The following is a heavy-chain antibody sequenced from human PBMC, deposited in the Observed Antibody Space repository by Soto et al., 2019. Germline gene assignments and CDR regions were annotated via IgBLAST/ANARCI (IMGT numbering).Heavy chain of an antibody. J-gene: IGHJ6*02. CDR3: ARWPVPAGAYYYGMDV. D-gene: IGHD2-2*01. V-gene: IGHV1-69*12. CDR2: IIPIFGTA. Sequence: QVQLVQSGAEVKKPGSSVKVSCKASGGTFSSYAISWVRQAPGQGLEWMGGIIPIFGTANYAQKFQGRVRITGDESTGTAYRERSSLRSEYRAVYYGARWPVPAGAYYYGMDVWGQGTTVTVSS. CDR1: GGTFSSYA.